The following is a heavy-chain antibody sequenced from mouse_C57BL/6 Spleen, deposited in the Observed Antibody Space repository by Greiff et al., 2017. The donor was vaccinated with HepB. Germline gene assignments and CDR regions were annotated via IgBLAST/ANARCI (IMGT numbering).Heavy chain of an antibody. CDR2: ISDGGSYT. V-gene: IGHV5-4*01. J-gene: IGHJ1*03. Sequence: EVKVVESGGGLVKPGGSLKLSCAASGFTFSSYAMSWVRQTPEKRLEWVATISDGGSYTYYPDNVKGRFTISRDNAKNNLYLQMSHLKSEDTAMYYCARDYGNYVEGYFDVWGTGTTVTVSS. CDR3: ARDYGNYVEGYFDV. D-gene: IGHD2-1*01. CDR1: GFTFSSYA.